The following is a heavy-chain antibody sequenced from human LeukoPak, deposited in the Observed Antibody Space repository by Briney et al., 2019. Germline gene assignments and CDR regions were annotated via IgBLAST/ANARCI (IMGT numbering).Heavy chain of an antibody. V-gene: IGHV3-7*01. Sequence: GRSLRLSCAASGFTFSSYGMHWVRQAPGKGLEWVANIKEDGTDKTYVDSVKGRFTISRDNAKNSLYPQMNSLRVEDTAVYFCARGGGTLINWGQGTLVTVSS. CDR3: ARGGGTLIN. D-gene: IGHD3-3*01. CDR2: IKEDGTDK. CDR1: GFTFSSYG. J-gene: IGHJ4*02.